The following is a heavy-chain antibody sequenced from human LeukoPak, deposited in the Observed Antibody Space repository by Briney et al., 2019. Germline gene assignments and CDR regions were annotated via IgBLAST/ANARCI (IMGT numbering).Heavy chain of an antibody. CDR1: GGSISYYY. J-gene: IGHJ3*02. D-gene: IGHD4-17*01. V-gene: IGHV4-59*01. CDR3: ARGDYGAFDI. CDR2: IDYSGST. Sequence: SSETLSLTCTVSGGSISYYYWSRIRQPPGKGLEWLGYIDYSGSTNYNPSLESRVTISVDTSKNQFSLKLSSVTAADTAVFYCARGDYGAFDIWGQGTMVTVSS.